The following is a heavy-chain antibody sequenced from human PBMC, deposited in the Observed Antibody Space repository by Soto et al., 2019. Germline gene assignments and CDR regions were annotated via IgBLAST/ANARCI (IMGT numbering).Heavy chain of an antibody. CDR3: AKTLSIYLGATPFDY. CDR1: GFTFSSYA. J-gene: IGHJ4*02. CDR2: ISGSGGST. D-gene: IGHD2-15*01. V-gene: IGHV3-23*01. Sequence: EVQLLESGGGLVQPGGSLRLSCAASGFTFSSYAMSWVRQAPGKGLEWVSAISGSGGSTYYADSVKGRFTIARDNSKNTLYLQMNSLRAEDTAVYYCAKTLSIYLGATPFDYWGQGTLVTVSS.